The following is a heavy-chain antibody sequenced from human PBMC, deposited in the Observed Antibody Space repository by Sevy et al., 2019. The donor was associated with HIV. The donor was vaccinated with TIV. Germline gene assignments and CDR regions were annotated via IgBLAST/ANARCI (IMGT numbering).Heavy chain of an antibody. Sequence: ASVKVSCKASGYTFTSYGISWVRQAPGQGLEWMGWISAYNGNTNYAQKLQGRVTMTTATSTSTAYMELRRLGADATDEYYCARGDEFRWFGEFDYWGQGTLVTVSS. J-gene: IGHJ4*02. CDR3: ARGDEFRWFGEFDY. CDR1: GYTFTSYG. D-gene: IGHD3-10*01. V-gene: IGHV1-18*01. CDR2: ISAYNGNT.